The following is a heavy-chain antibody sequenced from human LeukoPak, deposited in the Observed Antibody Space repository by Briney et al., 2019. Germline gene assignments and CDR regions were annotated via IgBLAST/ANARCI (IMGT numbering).Heavy chain of an antibody. J-gene: IGHJ4*02. D-gene: IGHD3-10*01. V-gene: IGHV3-23*01. CDR3: AKRGVVIRVILVGFHKEAYYFDS. CDR2: LSGSGGGT. Sequence: GGSLRLSCAVSGITLSSYGMSWGRQAPGRGLEWVASLSGSGGGTNYADSVKGRFTISRDNAKNTLYLQMNSLRAEDTAVYFCAKRGVVIRVILVGFHKEAYYFDSWGQGALVTVSS. CDR1: GITLSSYG.